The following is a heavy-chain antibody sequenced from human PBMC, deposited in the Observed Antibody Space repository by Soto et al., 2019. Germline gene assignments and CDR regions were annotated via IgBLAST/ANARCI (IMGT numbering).Heavy chain of an antibody. Sequence: GSLRLSCAASGFTFSSYTMNWVRQAPGKGLEWVSVISYDGSNKYYADSVKGRFTISRDNSKNTLYLQMNSLRAEDTAVYYCARGGENWFDPWGQGTLVTVSS. J-gene: IGHJ5*02. D-gene: IGHD2-21*01. CDR2: ISYDGSNK. V-gene: IGHV3-30-3*01. CDR3: ARGGENWFDP. CDR1: GFTFSSYT.